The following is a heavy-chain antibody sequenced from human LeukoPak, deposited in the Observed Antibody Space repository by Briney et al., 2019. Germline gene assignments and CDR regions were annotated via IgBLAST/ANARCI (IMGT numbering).Heavy chain of an antibody. V-gene: IGHV1-69*04. Sequence: ASVKVSCKASGGTFSSYAISWVRQAPGQGLEWMGRIIPILGIANYAQKFQGRVTITADKSTSTAYMELSSLRSEDTAVYYCARDPTPGDRVRGVPFVDYWGQGTLVTVSS. CDR1: GGTFSSYA. CDR2: IIPILGIA. J-gene: IGHJ4*02. CDR3: ARDPTPGDRVRGVPFVDY. D-gene: IGHD3-10*01.